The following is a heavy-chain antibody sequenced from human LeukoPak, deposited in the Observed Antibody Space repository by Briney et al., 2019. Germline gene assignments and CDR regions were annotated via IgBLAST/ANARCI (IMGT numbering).Heavy chain of an antibody. CDR3: AKEASYGDYNFDY. V-gene: IGHV3-66*01. CDR1: GFTVSSNY. J-gene: IGHJ4*02. Sequence: PGGSLRLSCAASGFTVSSNYMSWVRQAPGKGLEWVSAIYTGGSTYYAGSVKGRFTISRDNSKNTLYLQMNSLRAEDTAVYYCAKEASYGDYNFDYWGQGTLVTVSS. CDR2: IYTGGST. D-gene: IGHD4-17*01.